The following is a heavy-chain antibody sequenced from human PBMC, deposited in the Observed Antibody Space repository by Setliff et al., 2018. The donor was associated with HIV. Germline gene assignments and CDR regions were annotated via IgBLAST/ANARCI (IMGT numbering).Heavy chain of an antibody. Sequence: VSGPTLVNPTQPLTLTCTFSGFSLNTVGMCVSWIRQPPGKALEWLARIDWDDDKYYITSLKTRLTISKDTSKNQVVLTMTNMDPVDSGTYFCARTRPPSGLASAYFFDSWGQGTLVTVSS. CDR3: ARTRPPSGLASAYFFDS. CDR1: GFSLNTVGMC. D-gene: IGHD6-25*01. J-gene: IGHJ4*02. CDR2: IDWDDDK. V-gene: IGHV2-70*11.